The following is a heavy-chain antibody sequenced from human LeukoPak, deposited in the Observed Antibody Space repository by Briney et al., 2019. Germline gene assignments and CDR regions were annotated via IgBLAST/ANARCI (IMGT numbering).Heavy chain of an antibody. Sequence: SETLSLTCAVYGGSFSGYYWSWIRQPSGKGLEWIGEINHSGSTNYNPSLKSRVTISVDTSKNQFSLKLSSVTAADTAVYYCARDTGYSSGWYPFDYMDVWGKGTTVTVSS. V-gene: IGHV4-34*01. D-gene: IGHD6-19*01. J-gene: IGHJ6*03. CDR3: ARDTGYSSGWYPFDYMDV. CDR1: GGSFSGYY. CDR2: INHSGST.